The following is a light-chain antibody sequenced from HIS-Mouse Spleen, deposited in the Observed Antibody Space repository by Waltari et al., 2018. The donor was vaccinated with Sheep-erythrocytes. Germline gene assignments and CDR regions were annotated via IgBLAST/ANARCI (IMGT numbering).Light chain of an antibody. CDR2: EVS. Sequence: QSALTQPPSASGSPGQSVTIPSTGPSRYVGGYNYVSWYQQHPGKAPKLMIYEVSKRPSGVPDRFSGSKSGNTASLTVSGLQAEDEADYYCSSYAGSNNWVFGGGTKLTVL. V-gene: IGLV2-8*01. CDR1: SRYVGGYNY. CDR3: SSYAGSNNWV. J-gene: IGLJ3*02.